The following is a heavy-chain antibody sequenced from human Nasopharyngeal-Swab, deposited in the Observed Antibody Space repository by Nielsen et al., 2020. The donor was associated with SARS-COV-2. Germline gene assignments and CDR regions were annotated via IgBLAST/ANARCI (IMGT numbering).Heavy chain of an antibody. CDR1: GYTFTGYY. J-gene: IGHJ4*02. CDR3: ASIYYDSSGYPYHFDY. Sequence: ASVKVSCKASGYTFTGYYMHWVRQAPAQGLEWMGRINPNSGGTNYAQKFQGRVTMTRDTSISTAYMELSRLRSDDTAVYYCASIYYDSSGYPYHFDYWGQGTLVTVSS. CDR2: INPNSGGT. D-gene: IGHD3-22*01. V-gene: IGHV1-2*06.